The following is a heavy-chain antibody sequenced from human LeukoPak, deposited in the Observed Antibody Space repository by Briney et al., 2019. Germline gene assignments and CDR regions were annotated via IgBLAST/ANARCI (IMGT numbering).Heavy chain of an antibody. V-gene: IGHV3-23*01. Sequence: GGSLRLSYAASGFTFSSYAMSWVRQAPGKGLEWVSAISGSGGSTYYADSVKGRFTISRDNSKNTLYLQMNSLRAEDTAVYYCAKSVVRGVTYLNFDYWGQGTLVTVSS. CDR1: GFTFSSYA. J-gene: IGHJ4*02. D-gene: IGHD3-10*01. CDR3: AKSVVRGVTYLNFDY. CDR2: ISGSGGST.